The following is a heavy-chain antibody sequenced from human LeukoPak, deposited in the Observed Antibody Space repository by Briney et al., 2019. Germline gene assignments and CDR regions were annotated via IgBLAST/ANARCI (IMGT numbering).Heavy chain of an antibody. CDR1: GYTFTIYG. CDR3: ARSLLLDTWFDP. V-gene: IGHV1-18*01. Sequence: ASVKVSCKASGYTFTIYGISWVRQAPGQGLEWMGWISAYNGNTNYAQKLQGRVTMTTDTSTSTAYMELRSLRSDDTAVYYCARSLLLDTWFDPWGQGTLVTVSS. CDR2: ISAYNGNT. D-gene: IGHD2-15*01. J-gene: IGHJ5*02.